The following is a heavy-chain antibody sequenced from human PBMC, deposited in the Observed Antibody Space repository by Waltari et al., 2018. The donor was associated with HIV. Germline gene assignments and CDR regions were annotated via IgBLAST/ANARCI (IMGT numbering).Heavy chain of an antibody. D-gene: IGHD3-16*01. CDR3: VREVFYYEESGRPGWFDP. V-gene: IGHV3-66*01. CDR2: IYGDGRT. J-gene: IGHJ5*02. Sequence: RLVESGGESVRPGGALRLSCTAPGFSVGKNSLSWVRQPSGKGLEWVSTIYGDGRTVYADAVEGRFSTSRETSKNMVHLLMDSLRTEDSAVYYCVREVFYYEESGRPGWFDPWGQGTLVAVSS. CDR1: GFSVGKNS.